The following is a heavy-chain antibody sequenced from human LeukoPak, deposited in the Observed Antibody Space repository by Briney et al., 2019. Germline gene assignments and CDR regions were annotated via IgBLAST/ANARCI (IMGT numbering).Heavy chain of an antibody. CDR1: GGSISSSSYY. J-gene: IGHJ4*02. V-gene: IGHV4-39*01. D-gene: IGHD5-12*01. Sequence: SKTLSLTCTVSGGSISSSSYYWGWIRQPPGKGLEWIGSIYYSGSTYYNPSLRSRVTISVDTSKNQFSLKLSSVTAADTAVYYCARSGSGPGIYYFDYWGQGTLVTVSS. CDR3: ARSGSGPGIYYFDY. CDR2: IYYSGST.